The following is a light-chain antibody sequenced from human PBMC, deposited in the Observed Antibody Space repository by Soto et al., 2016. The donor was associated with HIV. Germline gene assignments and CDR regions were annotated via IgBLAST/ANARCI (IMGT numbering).Light chain of an antibody. Sequence: DIQMTQSPSSLSASVGDRVTITCRASQSINNYLNWYQQKPGKAPELLIYSTSNLQSGVPSRFGGSGSGTDFTPTISSLQPEDFATYYCQQSYSSFALSFGGGTKVEIK. V-gene: IGKV1-39*01. CDR3: QQSYSSFALS. CDR2: STS. J-gene: IGKJ4*01. CDR1: QSINNY.